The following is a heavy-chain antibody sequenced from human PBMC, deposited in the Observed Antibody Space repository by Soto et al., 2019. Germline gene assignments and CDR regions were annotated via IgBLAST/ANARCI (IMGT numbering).Heavy chain of an antibody. V-gene: IGHV1-69*01. CDR3: ASVYYGSGGSRVEFGY. CDR1: GGTFSSYA. J-gene: IGHJ4*02. D-gene: IGHD3-10*01. Sequence: QVQLVQSGAEVKRPGSSVKVSCKASGGTFSSYAISWVRQAPGQGLEWMGGIIPIFGTANYAQKFQGRVTITADESTSTAYMELSSLRSEDTAVYYCASVYYGSGGSRVEFGYWGQGTLVTVSS. CDR2: IIPIFGTA.